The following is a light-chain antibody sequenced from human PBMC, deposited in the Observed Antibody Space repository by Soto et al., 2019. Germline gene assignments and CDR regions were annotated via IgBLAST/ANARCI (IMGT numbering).Light chain of an antibody. Sequence: DIQMTQSPSTLSASVGDRVTITCRASQSISSWLAWYQQKPGKAPKLLIYKASSLESGVPSRFSGSGSGTEFTLTISSLQPDDFATSYCQQYNSYSGTFSQGTKVDIK. CDR3: QQYNSYSGT. CDR2: KAS. V-gene: IGKV1-5*03. J-gene: IGKJ2*02. CDR1: QSISSW.